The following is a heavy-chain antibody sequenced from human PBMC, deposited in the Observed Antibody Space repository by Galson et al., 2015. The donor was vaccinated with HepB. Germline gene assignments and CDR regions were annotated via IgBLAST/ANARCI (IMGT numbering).Heavy chain of an antibody. CDR3: AKESWAFGVAYPWEEFDY. CDR2: ISGSGGST. D-gene: IGHD3-3*01. J-gene: IGHJ4*02. CDR1: GFTFSSYA. V-gene: IGHV3-23*01. Sequence: SLRLSCAASGFTFSSYAMSWVRQAPGKGLEWVSAISGSGGSTYYADSVKGRFTISRDNSKNTLYLQMNSLRAEDTAVYYCAKESWAFGVAYPWEEFDYWGQGTLVTVSS.